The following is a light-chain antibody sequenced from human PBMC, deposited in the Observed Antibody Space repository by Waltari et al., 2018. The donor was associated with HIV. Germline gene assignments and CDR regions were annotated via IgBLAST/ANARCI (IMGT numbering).Light chain of an antibody. CDR1: YDDVGGYNY. CDR3: NSYTSSNTFV. J-gene: IGLJ1*01. V-gene: IGLV2-14*03. Sequence: QSALTQPASVSGSPGQSLTISCTGTYDDVGGYNYVSWYHHHPGKAPKVIIYDITKRPSGISDRFSGSKSGNTASLTISGLQAEDEADYYCNSYTSSNTFVFGTGTKVTVL. CDR2: DIT.